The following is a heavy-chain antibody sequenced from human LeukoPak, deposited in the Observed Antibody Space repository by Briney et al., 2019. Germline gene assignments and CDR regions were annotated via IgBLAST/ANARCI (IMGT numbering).Heavy chain of an antibody. CDR2: IYYSGST. CDR3: ARGRTVGLLLTSFDY. J-gene: IGHJ4*02. Sequence: SETLSLTCTVSGGSISSYYWSWLRQPPGKGLEWIGYIYYSGSTNYNPSLKSRVTISVDTSKNQFSLKLSSVTAADTAVYYCARGRTVGLLLTSFDYWGQGTLVTVSS. CDR1: GGSISSYY. D-gene: IGHD2-2*01. V-gene: IGHV4-59*01.